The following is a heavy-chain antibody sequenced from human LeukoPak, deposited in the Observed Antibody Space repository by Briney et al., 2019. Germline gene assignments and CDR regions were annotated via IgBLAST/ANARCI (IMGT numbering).Heavy chain of an antibody. J-gene: IGHJ4*02. CDR1: GFTFSNYA. D-gene: IGHD2-15*01. Sequence: PGGSLRLSCAASGFTFSNYAVGWVSQAPGKGLEWVSTFTGSGGSTYYADSVKGRFTISRDNSKNTLYLQMSSLRAEDTAVYYCAKGSRSGGSYYFDYWGQGTLVTVSS. CDR3: AKGSRSGGSYYFDY. CDR2: FTGSGGST. V-gene: IGHV3-23*01.